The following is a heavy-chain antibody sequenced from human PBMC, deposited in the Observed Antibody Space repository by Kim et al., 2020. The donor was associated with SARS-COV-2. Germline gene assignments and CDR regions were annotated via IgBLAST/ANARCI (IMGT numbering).Heavy chain of an antibody. CDR3: AKGYCRSTSCYTFDI. Sequence: SGKGRFTISRDNSKSTLELKMNSLRAEDTAVYYCAKGYCRSTSCYTFDIWGQGTMVTVSS. J-gene: IGHJ3*02. V-gene: IGHV3-23*01. D-gene: IGHD2-2*02.